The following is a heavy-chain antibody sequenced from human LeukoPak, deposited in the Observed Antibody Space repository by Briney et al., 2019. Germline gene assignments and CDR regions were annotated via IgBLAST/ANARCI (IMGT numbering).Heavy chain of an antibody. CDR2: IYSGGST. V-gene: IGHV3-53*01. J-gene: IGHJ6*03. Sequence: PGGSLRLSCAASGFTVSSSYMSWVRQAPGKGLEWVSVIYSGGSTYYADSVKGRFTISRDNSKNTLYLQMNSLRAEDTAVYYCASSHRSYYYMDVWGKGTTVTVSS. CDR1: GFTVSSSY. CDR3: ASSHRSYYYMDV.